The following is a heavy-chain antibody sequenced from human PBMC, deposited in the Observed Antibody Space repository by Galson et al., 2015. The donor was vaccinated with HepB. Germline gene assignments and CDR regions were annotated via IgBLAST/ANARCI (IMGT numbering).Heavy chain of an antibody. CDR2: ASSDGSKK. Sequence: SLRLSCAASGSRFFNYGMHWVRQAPGKGLEWVAVASSDGSKKYYADSVKGRFTISRDDSKNTVYLQINSLRAEDTAVYYCAKDFEAFDFWGRGTMVTVSS. CDR3: AKDFEAFDF. CDR1: GSRFFNYG. J-gene: IGHJ3*01. V-gene: IGHV3-30*18.